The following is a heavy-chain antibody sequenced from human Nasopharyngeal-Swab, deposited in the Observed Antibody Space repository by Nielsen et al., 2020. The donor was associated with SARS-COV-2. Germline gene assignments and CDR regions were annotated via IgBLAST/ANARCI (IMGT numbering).Heavy chain of an antibody. CDR2: IYYSGST. D-gene: IGHD6-13*01. J-gene: IGHJ6*03. V-gene: IGHV4-59*01. CDR3: ARGPDAAGTYYYYYYYMDV. Sequence: SETLSLTCTVSGGSISSYYWSWIRQPPGKGLEWIGYIYYSGSTNYNPSLKSRVTISVDTSKNQFSLKLSSVTAADTAAYYCARGPDAAGTYYYYYYYMDVWGKGTTVTVSS. CDR1: GGSISSYY.